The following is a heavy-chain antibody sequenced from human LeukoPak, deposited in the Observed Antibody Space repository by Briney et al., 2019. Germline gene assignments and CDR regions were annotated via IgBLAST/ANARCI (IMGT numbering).Heavy chain of an antibody. V-gene: IGHV3-21*01. J-gene: IGHJ4*02. D-gene: IGHD6-19*01. CDR3: ASRSGGVAGRGLVY. Sequence: GGSLRLSCVANGFTLRGHSMNWVRQAPRKGLDWVSSISPTGIYIYYQDSVKGRFTISRDNAKDSVYLQMNSLRTEDTALYYCASRSGGVAGRGLVYWGQGTLVIVSS. CDR2: ISPTGIYI. CDR1: GFTLRGHS.